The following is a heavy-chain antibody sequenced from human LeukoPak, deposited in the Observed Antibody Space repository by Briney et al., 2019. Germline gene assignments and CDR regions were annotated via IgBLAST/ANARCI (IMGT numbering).Heavy chain of an antibody. V-gene: IGHV4-4*07. CDR2: IYTSGST. CDR3: ARDEYYYDSSGYSDAFDI. Sequence: SETLSLTCTVSGGSISSYYWSWIRQPAGKGLEWIGRIYTSGSTNYNPSLKGRVTMSVDTSKNQFSLKLSSVTAADTAVYYCARDEYYYDSSGYSDAFDIWGQGTMVTVSS. J-gene: IGHJ3*02. D-gene: IGHD3-22*01. CDR1: GGSISSYY.